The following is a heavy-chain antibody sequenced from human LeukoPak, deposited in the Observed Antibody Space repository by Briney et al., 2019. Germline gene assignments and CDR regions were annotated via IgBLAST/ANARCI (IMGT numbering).Heavy chain of an antibody. CDR3: ARGLPMATHNWFDP. CDR1: GGSFSGYY. CDR2: INHSGST. D-gene: IGHD5-24*01. J-gene: IGHJ5*02. V-gene: IGHV4-34*01. Sequence: SEILSLTCAVYGGSFSGYYWSWIRQPPGKGLEWIGEINHSGSTNYNPSLKSRVTISVDTSKNQFSLKLSSVTAADTAVYYCARGLPMATHNWFDPWGQGTLVTVSS.